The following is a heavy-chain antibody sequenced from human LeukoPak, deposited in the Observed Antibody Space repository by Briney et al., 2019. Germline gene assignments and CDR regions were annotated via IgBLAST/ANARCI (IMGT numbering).Heavy chain of an antibody. CDR1: GDSVSSNSAA. D-gene: IGHD2-8*01. CDR2: TYYRSKWYN. J-gene: IGHJ4*02. CDR3: AREGVDCTNGVCYTGRIDY. V-gene: IGHV6-1*01. Sequence: SQTLSLTCAISGDSVSSNSAAWNWIRQSPSRGLEWLGRTYYRSKWYNDYAVSVKSRITINPDTSKNQFSLQLNSVTPEDTAVYYCAREGVDCTNGVCYTGRIDYWGQGTLVTVSS.